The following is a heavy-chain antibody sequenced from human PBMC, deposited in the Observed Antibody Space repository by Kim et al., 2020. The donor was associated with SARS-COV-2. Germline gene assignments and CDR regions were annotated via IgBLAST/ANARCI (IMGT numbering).Heavy chain of an antibody. CDR3: ARKFSDTYTSFYFGP. CDR2: IRNRGGDT. D-gene: IGHD2-2*02. Sequence: GGSLRLSCVASGFTFSDYGMSWVRQAPGKGLEGVSSIRNRGGDTYYADSVRGRFTISRDNSHNTLYLQMNSLRAEDTALYYCARKFSDTYTSFYFGPWGQGALVTVSS. J-gene: IGHJ5*02. CDR1: GFTFSDYG. V-gene: IGHV3-23*01.